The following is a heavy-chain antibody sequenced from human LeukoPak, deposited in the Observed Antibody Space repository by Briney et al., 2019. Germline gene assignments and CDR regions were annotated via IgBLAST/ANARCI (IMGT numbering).Heavy chain of an antibody. J-gene: IGHJ5*02. Sequence: PGGSLRLSCAASGFTFSSYSMNWIRQAPGKGLEWVSSIRSSSSYIYYADSVKGRFTISRDNAKNSLYLQMNSLRAEDTAVYYCATDLTREVQGVIIAHSNWFDPWGQGTLVTVSS. CDR3: ATDLTREVQGVIIAHSNWFDP. CDR2: IRSSSSYI. CDR1: GFTFSSYS. D-gene: IGHD3-10*01. V-gene: IGHV3-21*01.